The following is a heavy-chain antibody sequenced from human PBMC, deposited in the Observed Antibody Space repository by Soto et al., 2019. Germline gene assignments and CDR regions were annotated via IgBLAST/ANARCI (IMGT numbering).Heavy chain of an antibody. D-gene: IGHD3-22*01. CDR1: GYSISSGYY. CDR3: ARPGYYYYSSGYNY. V-gene: IGHV4-38-2*01. Sequence: SETLSLTCAVSGYSISSGYYWGWIRQPPGKGLEWIGSIYHSGSTYYNPSLKSRVTISVDTSKNQFSLKLSSVTAADTAVYYCARPGYYYYSSGYNYWGQGTMVTVSS. CDR2: IYHSGST. J-gene: IGHJ4*02.